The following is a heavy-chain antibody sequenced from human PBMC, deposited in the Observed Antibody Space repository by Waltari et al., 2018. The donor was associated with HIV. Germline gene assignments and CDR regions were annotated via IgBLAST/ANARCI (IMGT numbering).Heavy chain of an antibody. Sequence: EVQLVQSGGGLIKLGGSLRLSGAASGLSVSSYWMHWVRQTPGKGLVWVSRINIDGSRIDYADSVRGRFTISRDSAKNTLSLQMNSLTEEDTAVYYCSRDTFGEYDYWGQGTLVTVSS. D-gene: IGHD3-10*01. V-gene: IGHV3-74*01. CDR1: GLSVSSYW. CDR2: INIDGSRI. CDR3: SRDTFGEYDY. J-gene: IGHJ4*02.